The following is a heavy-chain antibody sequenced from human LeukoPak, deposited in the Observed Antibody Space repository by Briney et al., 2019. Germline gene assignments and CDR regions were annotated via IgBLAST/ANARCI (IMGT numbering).Heavy chain of an antibody. V-gene: IGHV3-15*01. D-gene: IGHD2-2*01. CDR1: GFTFSNAW. J-gene: IGHJ6*03. CDR2: IKSKTDGGTT. Sequence: GGSLRLSCAASGFTFSNAWMSWVRQAPGKGLEWVGRIKSKTDGGTTDYAAPVKGRFTISRDDSKNTLYLQTNSLKTEDTAVYYCTTDGRSKYCSSTSCYYYYYMDVWGKGTTVTVSS. CDR3: TTDGRSKYCSSTSCYYYYYMDV.